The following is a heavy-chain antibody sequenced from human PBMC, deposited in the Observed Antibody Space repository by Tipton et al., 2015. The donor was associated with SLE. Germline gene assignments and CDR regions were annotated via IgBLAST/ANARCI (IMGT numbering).Heavy chain of an antibody. J-gene: IGHJ6*04. CDR1: GGSIRSGAYY. D-gene: IGHD1-7*01. CDR2: IYYSGST. Sequence: LRLSCTVSGGSIRSGAYYWTWIRQHPGKGLEWIGYIYYSGSTNYNPSLKSRVTISTDTSKNQFSLKLTSVTAADTAVYYCARATDWNLSPDVWGKGTTVTVSS. CDR3: ARATDWNLSPDV. V-gene: IGHV4-31*02.